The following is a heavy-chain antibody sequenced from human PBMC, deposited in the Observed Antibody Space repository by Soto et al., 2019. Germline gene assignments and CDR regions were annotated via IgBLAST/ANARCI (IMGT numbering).Heavy chain of an antibody. D-gene: IGHD2-15*01. CDR3: ARYKFEVVVAATIFDY. V-gene: IGHV2-5*02. CDR1: GFSLSTSGVG. CDR2: IYWDDDK. J-gene: IGHJ4*02. Sequence: SGPTLVNPTQTLTLTCTFSGFSLSTSGVGVGWIRQPPGKALEWLALIYWDDDKRYSPSLKSRLTITKDTSKNQVVLTMTNMDPVDTATYYCARYKFEVVVAATIFDYWGQGTLVTVS.